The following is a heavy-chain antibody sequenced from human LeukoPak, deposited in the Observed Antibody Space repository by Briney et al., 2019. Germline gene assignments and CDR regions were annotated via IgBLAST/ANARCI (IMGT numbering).Heavy chain of an antibody. CDR1: GFTYSSHW. CDR3: ARDGGWGWDY. CDR2: IKEDGSEK. D-gene: IGHD6-19*01. V-gene: IGHV3-7*01. Sequence: GGSLRLPCAASGFTYSSHWMSWVRQAPGKGLEWVGNIKEDGSEKYYAGSVKGRFTNSRDNAKNSLYLQMNSLRVEDTAVYYCARDGGWGWDYWGQGTLVTVSS. J-gene: IGHJ4*02.